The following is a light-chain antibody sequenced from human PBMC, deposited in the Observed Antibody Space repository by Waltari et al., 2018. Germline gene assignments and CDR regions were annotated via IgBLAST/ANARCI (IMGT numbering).Light chain of an antibody. J-gene: IGKJ1*01. Sequence: DIQMTQSPSSLSASVGDRVTITCRASQSIGDYLNWNQQRPGKAPKLLMYAASSWQSGVPSRFSGSRCGTDFILTISSLQPEDFATYSCQQSYTTPWTFGQGTKVEI. CDR2: AAS. CDR3: QQSYTTPWT. V-gene: IGKV1-39*01. CDR1: QSIGDY.